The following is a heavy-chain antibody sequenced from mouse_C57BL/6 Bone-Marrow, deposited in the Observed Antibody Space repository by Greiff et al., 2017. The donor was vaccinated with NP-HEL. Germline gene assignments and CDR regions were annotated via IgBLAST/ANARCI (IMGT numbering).Heavy chain of an antibody. Sequence: VKLMESVLGRVKPSQSLSITCTVSGFSFTSYGVHWVRQSPGKGLEWLGVIGRGGSTDYNAAFMSRLSITKDNSKSQVFFKMNSLQADDTAIYYCARLRRYFDVWGTGTTVTVSS. CDR3: ARLRRYFDV. J-gene: IGHJ1*03. CDR1: GFSFTSYG. D-gene: IGHD2-4*01. V-gene: IGHV2-5*01. CDR2: IGRGGST.